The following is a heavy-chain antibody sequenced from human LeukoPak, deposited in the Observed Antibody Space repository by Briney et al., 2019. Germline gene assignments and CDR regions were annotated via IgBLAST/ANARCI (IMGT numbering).Heavy chain of an antibody. V-gene: IGHV3-7*03. CDR2: VNRDGSET. Sequence: GGTLRLSCAASGFALSSHWMTWVRQVPGRGPEWVANVNRDGSETYYLDSVKGRFTISKDNAKNSLYLQMNSLRAEDTALYHCARNNGMDVWGQGTTVIVSS. CDR3: ARNNGMDV. CDR1: GFALSSHW. J-gene: IGHJ6*02.